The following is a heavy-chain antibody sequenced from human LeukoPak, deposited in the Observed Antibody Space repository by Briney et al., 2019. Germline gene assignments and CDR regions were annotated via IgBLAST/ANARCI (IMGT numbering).Heavy chain of an antibody. CDR2: IIPIFGTA. J-gene: IGHJ4*02. D-gene: IGHD6-13*01. Sequence: SVKVSCKASGYTFTGYYMHWVRQAPGQGLEWMGGIIPIFGTANYAQKFQGRVTITADESTSTAYMELRSLRSDDTAVYYCARPIAAAYDYWGQGTLVTVSS. CDR3: ARPIAAAYDY. V-gene: IGHV1-69*13. CDR1: GYTFTGYY.